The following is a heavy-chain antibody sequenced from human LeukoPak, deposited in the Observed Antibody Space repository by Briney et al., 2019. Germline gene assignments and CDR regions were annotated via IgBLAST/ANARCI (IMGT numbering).Heavy chain of an antibody. J-gene: IGHJ4*02. CDR2: IYYSGIT. D-gene: IGHD4-23*01. CDR1: GGSISSGGYY. V-gene: IGHV4-31*03. Sequence: SETLSLTCTVSGGSISSGGYYWSWIRQHPGKGLEWIGNIYYSGITYYNPSLRSRVTISVDTSKNQFSLKLSSVTAADTAVYYCARASDYGANYLDYWGQGTLVTVSS. CDR3: ARASDYGANYLDY.